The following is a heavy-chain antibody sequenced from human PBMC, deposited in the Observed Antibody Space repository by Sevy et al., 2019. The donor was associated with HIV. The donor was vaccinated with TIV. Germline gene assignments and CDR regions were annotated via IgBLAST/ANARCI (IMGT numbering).Heavy chain of an antibody. CDR2: ISYDGSNK. Sequence: GGSLRLSCAASGFTFSSYAMHWVRQAPGKGLEWVAVISYDGSNKYYADSVKGRFTISRDNSKNTLYLQMNSLRAEDTAVYYCARDTPFDYWGQRTLVTVSS. V-gene: IGHV3-30-3*01. CDR3: ARDTPFDY. J-gene: IGHJ4*02. CDR1: GFTFSSYA.